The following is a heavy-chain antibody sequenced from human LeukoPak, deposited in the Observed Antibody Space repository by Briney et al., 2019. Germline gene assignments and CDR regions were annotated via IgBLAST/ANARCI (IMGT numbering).Heavy chain of an antibody. J-gene: IGHJ4*02. Sequence: GGSLRLSCAASGFIFNNFAMSWVRQAPGKGLEWVSAISGRGYSTYYADSVKGRFTISRDNSKNTLYLQMNSLRAEDTAVYYCAKDRGYCSSTSCYFDYWGQGTLVTVSS. CDR1: GFIFNNFA. CDR2: ISGRGYST. CDR3: AKDRGYCSSTSCYFDY. V-gene: IGHV3-23*01. D-gene: IGHD2-2*01.